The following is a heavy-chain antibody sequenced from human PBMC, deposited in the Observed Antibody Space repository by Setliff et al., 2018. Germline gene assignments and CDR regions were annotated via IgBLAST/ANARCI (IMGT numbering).Heavy chain of an antibody. V-gene: IGHV4-34*01. CDR2: INHSGST. J-gene: IGHJ5*02. Sequence: PSETLSLTCAVYGGSFSGYYWSWIRQPPGKGLEWIGEINHSGSTNYNPSLKSRVTISVDTSKNQFSLKLSSVTAADTAVYYCARDVRYYHGSGSYYNDWFDPWGQGTLVTVSS. CDR1: GGSFSGYY. D-gene: IGHD3-10*01. CDR3: ARDVRYYHGSGSYYNDWFDP.